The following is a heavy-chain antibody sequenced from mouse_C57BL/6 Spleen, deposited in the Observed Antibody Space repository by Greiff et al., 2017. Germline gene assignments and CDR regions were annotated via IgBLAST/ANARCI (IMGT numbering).Heavy chain of an antibody. CDR2: ISSGGDYI. CDR1: GFTFSSYA. D-gene: IGHD1-1*01. J-gene: IGHJ3*01. CDR3: TRDDYGSSPWFAY. Sequence: DVHLVESGEGLVKPGGSLKLSCAASGFTFSSYAMSWVRQTPEKRLEWVAYISSGGDYIYYADTVKGRFTISRDNARNPLYLQMSSLKSEDTAMYYCTRDDYGSSPWFAYWGQGTLVTVSA. V-gene: IGHV5-9-1*02.